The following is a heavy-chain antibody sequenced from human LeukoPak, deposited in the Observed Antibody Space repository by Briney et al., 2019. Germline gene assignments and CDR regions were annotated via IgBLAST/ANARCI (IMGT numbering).Heavy chain of an antibody. CDR3: ARPTIGDAFDI. J-gene: IGHJ3*02. D-gene: IGHD3-16*01. Sequence: SETLSLTCTVSGGSISSVTYYWARIRQPPGKGLQWIGSLHFNENTYYNPSLNGRVTISVDPSKNQFSLRLTSVTAADTAVYYCARPTIGDAFDIWGPGTVVTVSS. V-gene: IGHV4-39*01. CDR2: LHFNENT. CDR1: GGSISSVTYY.